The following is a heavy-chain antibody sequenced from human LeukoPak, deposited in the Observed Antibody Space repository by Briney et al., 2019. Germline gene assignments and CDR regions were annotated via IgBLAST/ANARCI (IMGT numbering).Heavy chain of an antibody. D-gene: IGHD6-19*01. J-gene: IGHJ4*02. V-gene: IGHV1-8*03. CDR1: GYTFTSYD. CDR3: ARGPPENGWYANGPPEADY. CDR2: MNPNSGNT. Sequence: GASVKVSCKASGYTFTSYDINWVRQATGQGLEWMGWMNPNSGNTGYAQKFQGRVTITRNTSISTAYMELSSLRSEDTAVYYCARGPPENGWYANGPPEADYWGQGTLVTVSS.